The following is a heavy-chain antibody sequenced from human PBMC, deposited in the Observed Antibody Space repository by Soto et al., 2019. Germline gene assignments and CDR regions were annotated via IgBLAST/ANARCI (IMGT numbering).Heavy chain of an antibody. CDR2: ISGSGGST. V-gene: IGHV3-23*01. J-gene: IGHJ4*02. Sequence: PXGSLRLSCSASGFTFSSYAMSWVRQAPGKGLEWVSAISGSGGSTYYADSVKGRFTISRDNSKNTLYLQMNSLRAEDTAVYYCAKVPYYYDSSGYHFDYWGQGNLVTVSS. D-gene: IGHD3-22*01. CDR3: AKVPYYYDSSGYHFDY. CDR1: GFTFSSYA.